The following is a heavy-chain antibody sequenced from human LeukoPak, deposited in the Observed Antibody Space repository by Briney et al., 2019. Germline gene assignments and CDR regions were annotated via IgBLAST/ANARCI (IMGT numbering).Heavy chain of an antibody. CDR3: ARTGYSSGWQPGYWYFDL. J-gene: IGHJ2*01. Sequence: ASVKVSCKASGYTFTSYGISWVRQAPGQGLEWMGWISAYNGNTNYAQKLQGRVTMTTDTSTSTAYMELRSLRSDDTAVYYCARTGYSSGWQPGYWYFDLWGRGTLATVSS. CDR2: ISAYNGNT. D-gene: IGHD6-19*01. V-gene: IGHV1-18*01. CDR1: GYTFTSYG.